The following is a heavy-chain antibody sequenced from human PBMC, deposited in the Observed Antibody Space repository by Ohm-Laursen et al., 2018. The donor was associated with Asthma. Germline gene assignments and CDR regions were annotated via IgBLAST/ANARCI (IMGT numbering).Heavy chain of an antibody. Sequence: GSLRLSCSASGFTFSDYYMTWIRQAPGKGLEWVSYISSSSRHTYYADSVKGRFTISRDNAKNSLYLQMNSLRAEDTAVYYCASFPTYYDFWSGYVFDYWGQGTLVTVSS. CDR1: GFTFSDYY. J-gene: IGHJ4*02. D-gene: IGHD3-3*01. V-gene: IGHV3-11*06. CDR3: ASFPTYYDFWSGYVFDY. CDR2: ISSSSRHT.